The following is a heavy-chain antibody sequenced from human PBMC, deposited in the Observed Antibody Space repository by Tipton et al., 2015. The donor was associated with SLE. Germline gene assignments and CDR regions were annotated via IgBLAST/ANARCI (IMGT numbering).Heavy chain of an antibody. J-gene: IGHJ6*02. CDR3: ARGDCSGPSCFLGYYSYRMDV. V-gene: IGHV3-74*01. Sequence: SLRLSCAASGFTFSSYAMNWVRQAPGKGLVWVSRINTDGSSTTYADSVKGRFTISRDSAKNTLYLQMNSLRAEDTAVYYCARGDCSGPSCFLGYYSYRMDVWGQGTTVTVSS. D-gene: IGHD2-15*01. CDR1: GFTFSSYA. CDR2: INTDGSST.